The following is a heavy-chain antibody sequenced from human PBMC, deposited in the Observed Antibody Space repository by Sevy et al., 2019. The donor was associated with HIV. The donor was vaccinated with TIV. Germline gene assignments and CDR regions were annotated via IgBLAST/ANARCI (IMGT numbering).Heavy chain of an antibody. CDR1: GDSISSGNHW. CDR3: ARDGIRRDYYHGMDV. V-gene: IGHV4-61*02. J-gene: IGHJ6*02. CDR2: IYTSGRT. Sequence: SETLSLTCTVSGDSISSGNHWWSWIRQPAGKGLEWIGRIYTSGRTIYNPVLRSRVTMSVDTSTNQFFLNLNSVTAADTAVYHCARDGIRRDYYHGMDVWGQGTTVTVSS. D-gene: IGHD1-26*01.